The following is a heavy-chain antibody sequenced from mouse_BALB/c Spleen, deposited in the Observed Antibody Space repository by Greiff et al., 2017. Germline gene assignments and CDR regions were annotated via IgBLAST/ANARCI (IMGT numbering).Heavy chain of an antibody. CDR3: ARHGNYHWYFDV. CDR1: GFTFSSYT. V-gene: IGHV5-12-2*01. D-gene: IGHD2-1*01. CDR2: ISNGGGST. J-gene: IGHJ1*01. Sequence: EVQRVESGGGLVQPGGSLKLSCAASGFTFSSYTMSWVRQTPEKRLEWVAYISNGGGSTYYPDTVKGRFTISRDNAKNTLYLQMSSLKSEDTAMYYCARHGNYHWYFDVWGAGTTVTVSS.